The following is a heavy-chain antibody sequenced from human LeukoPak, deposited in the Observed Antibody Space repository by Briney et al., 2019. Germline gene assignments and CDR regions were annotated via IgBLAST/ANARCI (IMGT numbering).Heavy chain of an antibody. D-gene: IGHD2-21*01. V-gene: IGHV3-23*01. J-gene: IGHJ4*02. CDR1: GFTFSSYA. CDR2: ISGSGGST. CDR3: AKISELWETCGGDCYADY. Sequence: GGSLRLSCAASGFTFSSYAMSWVRQAPGKGLEWVSAISGSGGSTYYADSVKGRFTISRDNSKNTLYLQMNILRAEETAVYYCAKISELWETCGGDCYADYWGQGTLVTVSS.